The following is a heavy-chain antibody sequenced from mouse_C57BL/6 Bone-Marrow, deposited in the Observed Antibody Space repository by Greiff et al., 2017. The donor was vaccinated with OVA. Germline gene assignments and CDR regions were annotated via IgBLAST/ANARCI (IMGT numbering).Heavy chain of an antibody. Sequence: EVQLVESGGGLVQPKGSLKLSCAASGFSFNTYAMNWVRQAPGKGLEWVARIRSKGNNYATYYADSVKDRFTISRDDSDSMLYLQMNNLKTEVTAMYYCERHGFGGFAYGGQGTLATVTA. J-gene: IGHJ3*01. CDR3: ERHGFGGFAY. CDR1: GFSFNTYA. V-gene: IGHV10-1*01. CDR2: IRSKGNNYAT. D-gene: IGHD3-1*01.